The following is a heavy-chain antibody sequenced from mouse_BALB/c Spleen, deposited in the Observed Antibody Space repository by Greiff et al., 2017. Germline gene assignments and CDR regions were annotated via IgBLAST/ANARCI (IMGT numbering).Heavy chain of an antibody. J-gene: IGHJ4*01. CDR1: GFTFSSYG. Sequence: VQLKESGGGLVQPGGSLKLSCAASGFTFSSYGMSWVRQTPDKRLELVATINSNGGSTYYPDSVKGRFTISRDNAKNTLYLQMSSLKSEDTAMYYCARDRHAMDYWGQGTSVTVSS. V-gene: IGHV5-6-3*01. CDR2: INSNGGST. CDR3: ARDRHAMDY.